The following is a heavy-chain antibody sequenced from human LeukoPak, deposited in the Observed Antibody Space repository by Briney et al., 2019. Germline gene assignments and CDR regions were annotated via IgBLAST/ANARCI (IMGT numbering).Heavy chain of an antibody. CDR3: ARGLAPSGFDR. D-gene: IGHD3-10*01. CDR1: GFTFSSRG. V-gene: IGHV3-74*01. J-gene: IGHJ5*02. Sequence: LSCSASGFTFSSRGIHWVRHAPGKGLVWGSLINSDGTSTRHADSVKGRLTISRDNAKNTVYLQMSSLRVDDTAMCYCARGLAPSGFDRWGQGTLVTVSS. CDR2: INSDGTST.